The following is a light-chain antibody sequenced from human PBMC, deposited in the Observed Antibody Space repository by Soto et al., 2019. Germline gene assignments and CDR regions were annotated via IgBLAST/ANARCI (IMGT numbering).Light chain of an antibody. Sequence: QPVLTQPPSLSGTPGQRVTISGSGSTSNIAGNTVHWYQHLPETAPKLLIYIDDQRPSGVPDRFAGSKSGTSAALAISGIRSEDEAEYYCATWDDSLNDAVFGGGTQLTVL. V-gene: IGLV1-44*01. CDR1: TSNIAGNT. J-gene: IGLJ7*01. CDR2: IDD. CDR3: ATWDDSLNDAV.